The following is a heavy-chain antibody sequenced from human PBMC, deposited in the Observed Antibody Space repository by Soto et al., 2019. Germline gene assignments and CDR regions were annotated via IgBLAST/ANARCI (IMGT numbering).Heavy chain of an antibody. Sequence: QVQLVESGGGVVQPGRSLRLSCAASGFTFSSYGMHWVRQAPGKGLELVAVIWYDGSNKYYADSVKGRFTISRDNSKNTLYLQMNSLSAEDTAVYYCARNRFRHDYGGNSLGDYWGQGTLVTVSS. V-gene: IGHV3-33*01. CDR1: GFTFSSYG. D-gene: IGHD4-17*01. J-gene: IGHJ4*02. CDR3: ARNRFRHDYGGNSLGDY. CDR2: IWYDGSNK.